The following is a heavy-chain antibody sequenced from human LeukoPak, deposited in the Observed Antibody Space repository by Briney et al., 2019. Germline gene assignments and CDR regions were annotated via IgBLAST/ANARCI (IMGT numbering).Heavy chain of an antibody. CDR1: GFTFSSYA. V-gene: IGHV3-23*01. D-gene: IGHD1-26*01. CDR3: AKDGGDRRVGATVDY. J-gene: IGHJ4*02. Sequence: GGSLRLSCAASGFTFSSYAMSWVRQAPGKGLEWVSAISGSGGSTYYADSVKGRFTISRDNSKNTLYLQMNSLRAEDTAVYYCAKDGGDRRVGATVDYWGQGTLVTVSS. CDR2: ISGSGGST.